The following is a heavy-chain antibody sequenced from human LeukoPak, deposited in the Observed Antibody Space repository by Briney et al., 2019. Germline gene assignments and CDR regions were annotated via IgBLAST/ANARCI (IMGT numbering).Heavy chain of an antibody. CDR2: IIPIFGTA. Sequence: SVKVSCKASGGTFSSYAISWVRQAPGQGLEWMGGIIPIFGTANYAQKFQGRDTITADESTSTAYMELSSLRSEDTAVYYCAREIHSAYNPGRYPFDYWGQGTLVTVSS. D-gene: IGHD5-12*01. CDR3: AREIHSAYNPGRYPFDY. V-gene: IGHV1-69*01. J-gene: IGHJ4*02. CDR1: GGTFSSYA.